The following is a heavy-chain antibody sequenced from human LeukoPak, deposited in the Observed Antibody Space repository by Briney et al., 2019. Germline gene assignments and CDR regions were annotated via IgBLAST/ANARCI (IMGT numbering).Heavy chain of an antibody. V-gene: IGHV3-30-3*01. D-gene: IGHD3-10*01. Sequence: GGSLRLSCAASGFTFSSYAMHWVRQAPGKGLEWVAVISYDGSNKYYADSVKGRFTISRDNSKNTLYLQMNSLRADDTAVYYCARGRSGSHHFDSWGQGTLVTVPS. CDR1: GFTFSSYA. J-gene: IGHJ4*02. CDR3: ARGRSGSHHFDS. CDR2: ISYDGSNK.